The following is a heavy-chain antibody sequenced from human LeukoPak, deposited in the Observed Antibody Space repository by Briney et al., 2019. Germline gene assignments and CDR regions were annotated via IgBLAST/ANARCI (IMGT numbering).Heavy chain of an antibody. CDR3: AREGAARDY. CDR2: IKEDGSEK. Sequence: GGSLRLSCAASGFTYSRYWMSWIRQAPGKGLEWVANIKEDGSEKHYVDSVKGRFTISRDNAKNSLYLQMNSLRAEDTAVYYCAREGAARDYWGQGTLVTVSS. J-gene: IGHJ4*02. CDR1: GFTYSRYW. V-gene: IGHV3-7*01. D-gene: IGHD2-15*01.